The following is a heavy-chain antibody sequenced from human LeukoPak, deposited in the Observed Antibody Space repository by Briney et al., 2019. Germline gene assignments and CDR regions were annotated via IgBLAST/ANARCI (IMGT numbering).Heavy chain of an antibody. D-gene: IGHD1-26*01. CDR3: ARMIQTYSGSYPNWFDP. J-gene: IGHJ5*02. CDR1: GGSISSYY. Sequence: SETLSLTCTVSGGSISSYYWSWIRQPAGKGLEWIGRIYTSGSTNYNPSLKSRVIMSVDTSKNQFSLKLSSVTAADTAVYYCARMIQTYSGSYPNWFDPWGQGTLVTVSS. CDR2: IYTSGST. V-gene: IGHV4-4*07.